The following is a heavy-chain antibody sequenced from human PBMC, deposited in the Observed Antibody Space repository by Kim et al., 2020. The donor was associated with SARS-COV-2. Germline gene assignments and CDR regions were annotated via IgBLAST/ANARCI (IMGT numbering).Heavy chain of an antibody. J-gene: IGHJ5*01. CDR3: ARFFGTQLDS. CDR1: GSNFGSHH. D-gene: IGHD3-10*01. CDR2: IWYDGSKQ. Sequence: GGSLRLSCAASGSNFGSHHMHWVRQAPGKGLEWVAVIWYDGSKQYYADSMKGRFTISRYNSKNMLFLQMNSLRAEDTALYYCARFFGTQLDSWGQGTLVTVSS. V-gene: IGHV3-33*01.